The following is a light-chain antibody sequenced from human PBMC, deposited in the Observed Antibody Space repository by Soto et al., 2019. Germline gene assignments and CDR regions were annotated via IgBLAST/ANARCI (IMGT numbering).Light chain of an antibody. CDR3: SSYTSRPSLRV. Sequence: QSVLTQPASVSGSPGQSITISCTGTSNDGGGYNFVSWYQQHPGKAPKLIIYEVSNRPSGVSDRFSGSKSGNTASLTISGLQAEDEADYHCSSYTSRPSLRVFGGGTKLTVL. J-gene: IGLJ3*02. V-gene: IGLV2-14*01. CDR2: EVS. CDR1: SNDGGGYNF.